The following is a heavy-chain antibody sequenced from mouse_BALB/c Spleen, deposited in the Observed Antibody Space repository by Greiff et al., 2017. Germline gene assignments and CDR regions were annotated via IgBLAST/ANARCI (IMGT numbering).Heavy chain of an antibody. V-gene: IGHV5-6-5*01. CDR2: ISSGGST. D-gene: IGHD1-1*01. Sequence: EVKVVESGGGLVKPGGSLKLSCAASGFTFSSYAMSWVRQTPEKRLEWVASISSGGSTYYPDSVKGRFTISRDNARNILYLQMSSLRSEDTAMYYCARWYGSSSAWFAYWGQGTLVTVSA. CDR1: GFTFSSYA. CDR3: ARWYGSSSAWFAY. J-gene: IGHJ3*01.